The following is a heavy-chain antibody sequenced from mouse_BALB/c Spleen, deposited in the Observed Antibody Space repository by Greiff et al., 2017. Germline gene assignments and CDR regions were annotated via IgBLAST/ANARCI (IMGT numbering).Heavy chain of an antibody. CDR2: INPYNDGT. CDR3: ARSIHYGSSYYAMDY. J-gene: IGHJ4*01. CDR1: GYTFTSYV. Sequence: LVESGPELVKPGASVKMSCKASGYTFTSYVMHWVKQKPGQGLEWIGYINPYNDGTKYNEKFKGKATLTSDKSSSTAYMELSSLTSEDSAVYYCARSIHYGSSYYAMDYWGQGTSVTVSS. V-gene: IGHV1-14*01. D-gene: IGHD1-1*01.